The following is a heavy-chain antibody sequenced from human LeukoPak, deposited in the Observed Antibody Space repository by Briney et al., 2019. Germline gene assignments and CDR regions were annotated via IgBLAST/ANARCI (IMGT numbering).Heavy chain of an antibody. V-gene: IGHV3-48*01. D-gene: IGHD6-13*01. J-gene: IGHJ3*01. CDR1: GFSFSSYS. Sequence: GGSLRLSCAASGFSFSSYSMNWVRQAPGKGLEWVSYIISSSSTIYYADSVKGRFTISRDNAKNSLYLQMNSLRAEDTAVYYCARDPPQYSCSWGQGTMVT. CDR2: IISSSSTI. CDR3: ARDPPQYSCS.